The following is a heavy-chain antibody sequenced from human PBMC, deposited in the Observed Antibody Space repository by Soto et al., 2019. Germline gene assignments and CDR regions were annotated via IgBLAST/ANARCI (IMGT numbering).Heavy chain of an antibody. CDR2: ISSSSSYI. J-gene: IGHJ4*02. V-gene: IGHV3-21*01. D-gene: IGHD6-13*01. CDR3: ARDPGTYSSHGPFDY. Sequence: GGSLRLSCAASGFTFSSYSMNWVRQAPGKGLEWVSSISSSSSYIYYADSVKGRFTISRDNAKNSLYLQMNSLRAEDTAVYYCARDPGTYSSHGPFDYWGQGTLVTVSS. CDR1: GFTFSSYS.